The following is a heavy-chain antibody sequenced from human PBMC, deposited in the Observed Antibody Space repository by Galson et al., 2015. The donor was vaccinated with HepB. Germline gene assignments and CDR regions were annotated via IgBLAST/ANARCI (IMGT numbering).Heavy chain of an antibody. D-gene: IGHD3-22*01. CDR2: ISGSGGST. CDR3: AEPRGGSSGYYYFG. J-gene: IGHJ4*02. CDR1: GFTFSSYA. V-gene: IGHV3-23*01. Sequence: SLRLSCAASGFTFSSYAMSWVRQAPGKGLEWVSAISGSGGSTYYADSVKGRFTISRDNSKNTLYLQMNSLRAEDTAVYYCAEPRGGSSGYYYFGWGQGTLVTVSS.